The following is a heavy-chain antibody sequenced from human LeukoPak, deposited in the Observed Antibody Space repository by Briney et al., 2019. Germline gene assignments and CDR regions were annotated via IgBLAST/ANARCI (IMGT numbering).Heavy chain of an antibody. CDR3: ARDSRLWWSDDAFDI. V-gene: IGHV3-21*01. CDR1: GFTFSSYS. Sequence: RGSLRLSCAASGFTFSSYSMNWVRQAPGKGLEWVSSISSSSSYIYYADSVKGRFTISRDNAKNSLYLQMNSLRAEDTAVYYCARDSRLWWSDDAFDIWGQGTMLTVSS. D-gene: IGHD4/OR15-4a*01. CDR2: ISSSSSYI. J-gene: IGHJ3*02.